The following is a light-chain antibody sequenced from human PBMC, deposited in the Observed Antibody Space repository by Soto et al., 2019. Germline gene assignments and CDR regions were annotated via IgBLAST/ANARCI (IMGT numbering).Light chain of an antibody. CDR3: QQRSNWPPIT. Sequence: EIVMTQSPATLSLSPGGRASLPCRASHTISTNLAWYQQKPGQAPRLLIYGASTRATGIPARFSGSGSGTDFTLTISSLQPEDFAVYYCQQRSNWPPITFGQGTRLEIK. CDR2: GAS. J-gene: IGKJ5*01. V-gene: IGKV3-15*01. CDR1: HTISTN.